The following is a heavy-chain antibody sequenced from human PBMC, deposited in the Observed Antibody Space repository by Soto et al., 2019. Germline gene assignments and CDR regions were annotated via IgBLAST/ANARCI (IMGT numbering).Heavy chain of an antibody. D-gene: IGHD3-22*01. CDR3: ARDLHLRGYYDSSGYYSTDYGMDV. CDR2: IYYSGST. CDR1: GGSVSSGSYY. J-gene: IGHJ6*02. V-gene: IGHV4-61*01. Sequence: SETLSLTCTVSGGSVSSGSYYWSWIRQPPGKGLEWIGYIYYSGSTNYNPSLKSRVTISVDTSKNQFSLKLSSVTAADTAVYYCARDLHLRGYYDSSGYYSTDYGMDVWGQGTTVTVSS.